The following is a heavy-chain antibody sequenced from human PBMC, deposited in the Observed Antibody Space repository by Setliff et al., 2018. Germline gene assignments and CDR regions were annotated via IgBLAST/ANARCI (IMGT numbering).Heavy chain of an antibody. CDR1: GFTFSSYA. D-gene: IGHD2-15*01. V-gene: IGHV3-23*01. J-gene: IGHJ4*02. CDR3: AKRGPYCSGGTCHYYFDY. Sequence: GESLKISCAASGFTFSSYAITWVRQAPGKGLEWVSMISGSAQTTYYADSVKGRFTISRDNSKNTLYLQMNSLRAEDTAVYYCAKRGPYCSGGTCHYYFDYWGQGTLVTVSS. CDR2: ISGSAQTT.